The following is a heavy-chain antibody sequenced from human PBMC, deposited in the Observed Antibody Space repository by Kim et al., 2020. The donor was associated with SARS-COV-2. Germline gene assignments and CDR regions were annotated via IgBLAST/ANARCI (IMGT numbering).Heavy chain of an antibody. CDR1: GGSISSGGYS. V-gene: IGHV4-31*03. D-gene: IGHD3-9*01. Sequence: SETLSLTCTVSGGSISSGGYSWSWIRQHPGKGLEWIGYIYYSGSTYYSPSLKSRVTISVDLSKNQVSLKLRSVTAADTAVYYCARATVLRYFDWLGQGTLVTVYS. J-gene: IGHJ4*02. CDR3: ARATVLRYFDW. CDR2: IYYSGST.